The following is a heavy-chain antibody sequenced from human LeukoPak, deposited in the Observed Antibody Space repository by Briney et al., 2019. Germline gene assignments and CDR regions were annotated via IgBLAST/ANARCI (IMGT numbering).Heavy chain of an antibody. D-gene: IGHD2-21*02. Sequence: SETLSLTCAVYGGSFSGYYWSWIRQPPGKWLEWIGEINHSGSTNYNPSLKSRVTISVDTSKNQFSLKLSSVTAADTAVYYCARHFKRSLVTATYYMDVWGKGTTVTISS. CDR1: GGSFSGYY. CDR3: ARHFKRSLVTATYYMDV. V-gene: IGHV4-34*01. CDR2: INHSGST. J-gene: IGHJ6*03.